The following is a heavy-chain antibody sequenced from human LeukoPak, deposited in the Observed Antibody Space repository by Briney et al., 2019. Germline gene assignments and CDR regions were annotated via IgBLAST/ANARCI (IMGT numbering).Heavy chain of an antibody. CDR3: ARVWQRLAPYYYYYGMDV. Sequence: GGSLRLSCAGSGFTFNSYSMNWVRQAPGKGLEWVSSIGSRSSSIYYANSVKGRFTISRDNAKTSLYLQMNSLRAEDTAVYYCARVWQRLAPYYYYYGMDVWGQGTTVTVSS. D-gene: IGHD6-25*01. V-gene: IGHV3-21*01. J-gene: IGHJ6*02. CDR2: IGSRSSSI. CDR1: GFTFNSYS.